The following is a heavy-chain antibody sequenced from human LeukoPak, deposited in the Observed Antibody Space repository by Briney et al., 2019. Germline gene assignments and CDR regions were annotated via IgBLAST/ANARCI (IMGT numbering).Heavy chain of an antibody. Sequence: PSETLSLTCAVYGGSFSGYYWSWIRQPPGKGLEWIGEINHSGSTNYNPSLKSRVTISVDTSKNQFSLKLSSVTAADTAVYYCARDVAAAGTLKYYFDYWGQGTLVTVSS. J-gene: IGHJ4*02. CDR2: INHSGST. V-gene: IGHV4-34*01. CDR3: ARDVAAAGTLKYYFDY. CDR1: GGSFSGYY. D-gene: IGHD6-13*01.